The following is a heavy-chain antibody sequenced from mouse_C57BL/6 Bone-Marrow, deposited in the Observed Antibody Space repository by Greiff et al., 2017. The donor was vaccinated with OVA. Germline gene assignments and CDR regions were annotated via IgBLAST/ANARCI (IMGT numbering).Heavy chain of an antibody. J-gene: IGHJ2*01. CDR1: GFTFSSYG. CDR2: ISSGGSYT. Sequence: EVQLVESGGDLVKPGGSLKLSCAASGFTFSSYGMSWVRQTPDKRLEWVATISSGGSYTYYPDSVKGRFTISRDNAKNTLYLQMSSLKSEDTAMYYCARGGGYDYWGQGTTLTVSS. CDR3: ARGGGYDY. D-gene: IGHD3-1*01. V-gene: IGHV5-6*01.